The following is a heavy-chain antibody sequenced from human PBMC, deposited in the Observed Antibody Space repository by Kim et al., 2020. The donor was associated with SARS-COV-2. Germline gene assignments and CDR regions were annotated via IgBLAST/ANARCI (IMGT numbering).Heavy chain of an antibody. Sequence: ASVKVSCKVSGYTLTELSMHWVRQAPGKGREWMGGFDPEDGETIYAQKFQGRVTMTEDTSTDTAYMELSSLRSEDTAVYYCATATVFGVANWVDPWGQGTLVTVSS. V-gene: IGHV1-24*01. D-gene: IGHD3-3*01. CDR1: GYTLTELS. J-gene: IGHJ5*02. CDR2: FDPEDGET. CDR3: ATATVFGVANWVDP.